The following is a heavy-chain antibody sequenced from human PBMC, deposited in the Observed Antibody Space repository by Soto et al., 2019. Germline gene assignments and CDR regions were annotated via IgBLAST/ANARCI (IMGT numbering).Heavy chain of an antibody. CDR3: AKESGYYDSSAFDY. J-gene: IGHJ4*02. CDR2: ISYDGSNK. Sequence: VQVVESGGGLVPPGGSLRLSCAASGFTFSSYGMHWVRQAPGKGLEWVAVISYDGSNKYYADSVKGRFTISRDNSKNTLYLQMNSLRAEDTAVYYCAKESGYYDSSAFDYWGQGTLVTVSS. CDR1: GFTFSSYG. V-gene: IGHV3-30*18. D-gene: IGHD3-22*01.